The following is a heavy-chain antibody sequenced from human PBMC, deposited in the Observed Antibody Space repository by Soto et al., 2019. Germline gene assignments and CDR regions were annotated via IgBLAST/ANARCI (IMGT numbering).Heavy chain of an antibody. CDR2: ISAYNGNT. CDR1: GYTFTSYG. J-gene: IGHJ5*02. Sequence: QVQLVQSGAEVKKPGASVKVSCKASGYTFTSYGISWVRQAPGQGLEWMGWISAYNGNTNYAQKLQGRVTMTTDTSTSTAYMELRSLRSDDTAVYYCARDFSGIVVVVAAGLFDPWGQGTLVTVSS. V-gene: IGHV1-18*01. CDR3: ARDFSGIVVVVAAGLFDP. D-gene: IGHD2-15*01.